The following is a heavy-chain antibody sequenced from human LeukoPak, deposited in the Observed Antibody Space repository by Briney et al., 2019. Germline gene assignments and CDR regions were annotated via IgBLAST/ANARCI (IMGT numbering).Heavy chain of an antibody. V-gene: IGHV1-18*01. J-gene: IGHJ4*02. CDR3: ARSSSPRFYYYDSSGYNGGYYFDY. Sequence: ASVKVSCKASGYTFTSYGISWVRQAPGQGLEWMGWISAYNGNTNYAQKLQGRVTMTTDTSTSTAYMELRSLRSDDTAVYYCARSSSPRFYYYDSSGYNGGYYFDYWGQGTLVTVSS. CDR1: GYTFTSYG. D-gene: IGHD3-22*01. CDR2: ISAYNGNT.